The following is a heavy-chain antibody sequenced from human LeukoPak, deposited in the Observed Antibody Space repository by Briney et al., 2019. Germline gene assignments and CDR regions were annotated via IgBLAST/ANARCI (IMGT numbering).Heavy chain of an antibody. Sequence: ASVKVSCKASGGTFSSYAISWVRQAPGQGLEWMGGIIPIFGTANYAQKFQGRVTITADEFTSTAYMELSGLRSEDTAVYYCAKAAYYDILTAKGWFDPWGQGTLVTVSS. V-gene: IGHV1-69*13. D-gene: IGHD3-9*01. CDR2: IIPIFGTA. CDR1: GGTFSSYA. CDR3: AKAAYYDILTAKGWFDP. J-gene: IGHJ5*02.